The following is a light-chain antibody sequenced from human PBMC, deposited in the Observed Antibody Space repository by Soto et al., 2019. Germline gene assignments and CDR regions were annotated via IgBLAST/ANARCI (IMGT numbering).Light chain of an antibody. CDR1: SSDVGGYNY. V-gene: IGLV2-11*01. CDR2: DVT. CDR3: CSYAGSYTLV. J-gene: IGLJ3*02. Sequence: QSVLTQPRSLSGSPGQSVTISCTGTSSDVGGYNYVSWYQQHPGKAPKLMIYDVTKRPSGVPDRFSGSKSGNTASLTISGLQAEDEADYYCCSYAGSYTLVFGGGTQLTVL.